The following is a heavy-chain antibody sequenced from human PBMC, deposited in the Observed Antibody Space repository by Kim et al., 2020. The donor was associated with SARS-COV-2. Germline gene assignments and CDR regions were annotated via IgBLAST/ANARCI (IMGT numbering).Heavy chain of an antibody. D-gene: IGHD3-9*01. CDR3: ARVKDWLSDPGFDY. V-gene: IGHV1-3*01. J-gene: IGHJ4*02. CDR1: GYTFTSYA. CDR2: INAGNGNT. Sequence: ASVKVSCKASGYTFTSYAMHWVRQAPGQRLEWMGWINAGNGNTKYSQKFQGRVTITRDTSASTAYMELSSLRSEDTAVYYCARVKDWLSDPGFDYWGQGALVTVSS.